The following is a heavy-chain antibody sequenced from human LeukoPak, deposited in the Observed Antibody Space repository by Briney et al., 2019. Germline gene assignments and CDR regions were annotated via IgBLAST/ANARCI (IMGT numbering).Heavy chain of an antibody. CDR2: ISSSGGST. CDR1: GFTFSSYA. J-gene: IGHJ4*02. V-gene: IGHV3-23*01. Sequence: GGSLRLSCAASGFTFSSYAMSWVSQAPGKGLEWVSAISSSGGSTYYADSVKGRFTISRDNSKNTLYLQMNSLRAEDTAVYYCAKDANSGSYYGLFDYWGQGTLVTVSS. CDR3: AKDANSGSYYGLFDY. D-gene: IGHD1-26*01.